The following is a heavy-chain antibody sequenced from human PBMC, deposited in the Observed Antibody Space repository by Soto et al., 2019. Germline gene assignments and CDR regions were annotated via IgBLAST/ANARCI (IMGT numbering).Heavy chain of an antibody. CDR3: ARSRIQLWSPTSPDYYYYGMDV. V-gene: IGHV1-69*06. D-gene: IGHD5-18*01. CDR1: GGTFSSYA. CDR2: IIPIFGTA. J-gene: IGHJ6*02. Sequence: SVKVSSKASGGTFSSYALSWVRKAPGQGLEWMGGIIPIFGTANYAQKFQGRVTITADKSTSTAYMELSSLRSEDTAAYYCARSRIQLWSPTSPDYYYYGMDVWGQGTTVTVSS.